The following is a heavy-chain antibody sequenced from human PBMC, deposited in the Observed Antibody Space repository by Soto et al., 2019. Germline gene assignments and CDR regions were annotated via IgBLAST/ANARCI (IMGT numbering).Heavy chain of an antibody. V-gene: IGHV3-15*01. Sequence: GVSLGLSCAASGFTFSEAWMTWVRQAPGKGLEWIGRIKSKNPGGSADYSSRANGRFTILRHESKNMVYPQMTSLKTEDTGVYYCTTDLWQSYYDFWSVLFYWFEPWGQGTLVTVSS. CDR3: TTDLWQSYYDFWSVLFYWFEP. D-gene: IGHD3-3*01. CDR2: IKSKNPGGSA. J-gene: IGHJ5*02. CDR1: GFTFSEAW.